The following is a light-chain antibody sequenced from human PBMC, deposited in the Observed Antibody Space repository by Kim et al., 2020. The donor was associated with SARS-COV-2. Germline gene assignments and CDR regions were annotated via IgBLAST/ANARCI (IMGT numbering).Light chain of an antibody. CDR2: PAS. CDR3: QKYDSVPYT. Sequence: ASVGDRVTITCRASQGITNYLAWYQQKPGKVPKLLIYPASTLQSGVPSRFSGSGSGTDFTLTISSLQPEDVATYYCQKYDSVPYTFGPGTKVDIK. V-gene: IGKV1-27*01. J-gene: IGKJ3*01. CDR1: QGITNY.